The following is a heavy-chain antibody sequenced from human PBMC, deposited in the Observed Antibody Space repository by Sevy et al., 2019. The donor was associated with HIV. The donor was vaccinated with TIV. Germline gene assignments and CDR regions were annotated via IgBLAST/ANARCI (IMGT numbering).Heavy chain of an antibody. CDR2: ISSRGTTI. V-gene: IGHV3-11*01. Sequence: GGSLRLSCAASGFIFSDFYMSWVRQAPGKWLEWISYISSRGTTIYYADSVKGRFTISRDNAKNSLYLQMNSLTADDTAVYYCARDHVVVEPLANYGMDVWGQGTTVTVSS. J-gene: IGHJ6*02. CDR1: GFIFSDFY. D-gene: IGHD2-2*01. CDR3: ARDHVVVEPLANYGMDV.